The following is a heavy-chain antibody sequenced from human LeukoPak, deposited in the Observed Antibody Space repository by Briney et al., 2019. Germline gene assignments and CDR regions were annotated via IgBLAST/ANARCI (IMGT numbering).Heavy chain of an antibody. CDR2: IYYSGST. Sequence: SETLSLTCTVSGGSISSSSYYWGWIRQPPGKGLEWIGSIYYSGSTYYNPSLKSRVTISVDTSKNQFSLKLSSVTAADTAVYYCAGLVIIRDFAFDIWGQGTMVTVSS. D-gene: IGHD3-3*01. CDR3: AGLVIIRDFAFDI. V-gene: IGHV4-39*01. CDR1: GGSISSSSYY. J-gene: IGHJ3*02.